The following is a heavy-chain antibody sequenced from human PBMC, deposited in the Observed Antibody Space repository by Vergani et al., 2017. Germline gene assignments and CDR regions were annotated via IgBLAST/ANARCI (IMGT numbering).Heavy chain of an antibody. Sequence: QVQLVQSGAEVKKPGSSVKVSCKASGGTFSSYAISWVRQAPGPGLEWMGRLIPILGTANYAQKFQGSVTMTADESTSTAYMERSSLRSEDTAVYYCARLPDPLMRYCSSTSCYDIDYWGQGTLVTVSS. CDR2: LIPILGTA. CDR1: GGTFSSYA. D-gene: IGHD2-2*01. J-gene: IGHJ4*02. CDR3: ARLPDPLMRYCSSTSCYDIDY. V-gene: IGHV1-69*11.